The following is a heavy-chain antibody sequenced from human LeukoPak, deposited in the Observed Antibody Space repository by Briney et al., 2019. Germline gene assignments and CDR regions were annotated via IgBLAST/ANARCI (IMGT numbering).Heavy chain of an antibody. V-gene: IGHV1-69*05. CDR1: GGTFSSYA. Sequence: ASVKVSCKASGGTFSSYAISWVRQAPGQGLEWMGGIIPIFGTANYAQKFQGRVTITTDESTSTAYMELSSLRSEDTAVYYCARDYYDSSGKDDYWGQGTLVTASS. CDR3: ARDYYDSSGKDDY. J-gene: IGHJ4*02. D-gene: IGHD3-22*01. CDR2: IIPIFGTA.